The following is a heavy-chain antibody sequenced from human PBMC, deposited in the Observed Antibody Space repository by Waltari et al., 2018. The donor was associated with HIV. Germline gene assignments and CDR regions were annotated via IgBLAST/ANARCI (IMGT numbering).Heavy chain of an antibody. D-gene: IGHD3-22*01. J-gene: IGHJ4*02. Sequence: QVQLQESGPGLVKPSETLSLTCTVSGGSMTGHYWGWVRQPPGKGLEWIAYFYYGGSSNDSPSLDSRVRISRDTSKTQFSLELKSVTAADTAVYYCARGDSSGYSFDYWGQGILVTVSS. CDR3: ARGDSSGYSFDY. CDR2: FYYGGSS. CDR1: GGSMTGHY. V-gene: IGHV4-59*11.